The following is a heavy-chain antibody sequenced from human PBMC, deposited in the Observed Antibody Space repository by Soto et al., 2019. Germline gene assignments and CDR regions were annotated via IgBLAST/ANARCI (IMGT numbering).Heavy chain of an antibody. J-gene: IGHJ6*02. Sequence: QVQLVESGGGVVQPGRSLRLSCAASGFTFSSYGMHWVRQAPGKGLEWVAVIAYDGSNKYYADSVKGRFTISRDNSKNTLYLQMNSLRAEDTAVYYCAKDLTGEYCSSTSCPYYDGMDVWGQGTTVTVSS. CDR2: IAYDGSNK. CDR3: AKDLTGEYCSSTSCPYYDGMDV. D-gene: IGHD2-2*01. CDR1: GFTFSSYG. V-gene: IGHV3-30*18.